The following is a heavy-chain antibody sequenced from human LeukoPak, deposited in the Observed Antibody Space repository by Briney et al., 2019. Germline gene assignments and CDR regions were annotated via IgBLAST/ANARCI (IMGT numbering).Heavy chain of an antibody. CDR2: IYYSGST. J-gene: IGHJ5*02. V-gene: IGHV4-59*08. Sequence: SETLSLTCTVSGGSISSYYWSWIRQPPGKGLEWIGYIYYSGSTNYNPSLKSRVTISVDTSKNQFSLKLSSVTAADTAVYYCARTCSGGSCYPYNWFDPWGQGTLVTVSS. D-gene: IGHD2-15*01. CDR1: GGSISSYY. CDR3: ARTCSGGSCYPYNWFDP.